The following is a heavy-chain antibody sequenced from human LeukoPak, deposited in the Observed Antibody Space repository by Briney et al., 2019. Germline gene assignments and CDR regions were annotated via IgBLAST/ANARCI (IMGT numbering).Heavy chain of an antibody. J-gene: IGHJ4*02. CDR1: GGSFSGYY. CDR2: INHSGST. CDR3: ARGQWLSPFDY. Sequence: SGTLSLTCAVYGGSFSGYYWSWIRQPPGKGLEWIGEINHSGSTNYNPSLKSRVTISVDTSKNQFSLKLSSVTAADTAVYYCARGQWLSPFDYWGQGTLVTVSS. D-gene: IGHD6-19*01. V-gene: IGHV4-34*01.